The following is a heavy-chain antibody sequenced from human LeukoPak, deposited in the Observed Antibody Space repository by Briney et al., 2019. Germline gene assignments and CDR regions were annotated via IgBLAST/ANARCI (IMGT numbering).Heavy chain of an antibody. CDR1: GGSFSGYY. Sequence: SETLSLSCVVYGGSFSGYYWSWIRQPPGKGLGWIAEINHSGSTNYNPSFKSRVNISVDTSRNQFSLDQSSVTGADTAVYYCARVGCSGVTCYSRDFDFWGQGTLVTVSS. CDR2: INHSGST. J-gene: IGHJ4*02. V-gene: IGHV4-34*01. CDR3: ARVGCSGVTCYSRDFDF. D-gene: IGHD2-15*01.